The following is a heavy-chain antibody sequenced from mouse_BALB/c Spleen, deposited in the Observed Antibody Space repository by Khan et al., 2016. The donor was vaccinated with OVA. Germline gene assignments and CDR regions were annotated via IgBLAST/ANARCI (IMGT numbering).Heavy chain of an antibody. J-gene: IGHJ4*01. CDR2: INTYTGEP. V-gene: IGHV9-1*02. CDR3: AREPYAMDY. Sequence: QIQLVQSGPELKKPGETVKISCKASGYTFTNFGMNWVKQAPGKSLKWMGWINTYTGEPTYADDFKGRFAFSLETSASTAYLQINNLKNEDMATXFCAREPYAMDYWGQGTSVTVSS. CDR1: GYTFTNFG.